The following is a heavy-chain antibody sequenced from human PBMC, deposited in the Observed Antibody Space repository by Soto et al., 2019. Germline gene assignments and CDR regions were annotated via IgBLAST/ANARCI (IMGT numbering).Heavy chain of an antibody. V-gene: IGHV3-48*01. J-gene: IGHJ4*02. CDR2: ISSSSSTI. CDR1: GFTFSSYS. D-gene: IGHD5-18*01. CDR3: ARAPLGDTAMSLFY. Sequence: GGSMRHSCAASGFTFSSYSMNWVRQATGKGLEWVSYISSSSSTIYYADSVKGRFTISRDNAKNSLYLQMNSLRAEDTAVYYCARAPLGDTAMSLFYWGQGTLVTVSS.